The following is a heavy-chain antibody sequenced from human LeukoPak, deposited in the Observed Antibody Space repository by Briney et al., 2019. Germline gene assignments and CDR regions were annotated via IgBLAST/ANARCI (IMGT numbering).Heavy chain of an antibody. V-gene: IGHV3-23*01. D-gene: IGHD6-19*01. CDR3: AKSQSSGWLYYFDY. CDR1: GFTFSSYA. CDR2: ISGSDGST. J-gene: IGHJ4*02. Sequence: SGGSLRLSCVVSGFTFSSYAMSWVRQAPGKGLEWVSLISGSDGSTYYADSVKGRFTISRDNSKNTLYLQMNSLRAEDTAIYYCAKSQSSGWLYYFDYWGQGTLVTVSS.